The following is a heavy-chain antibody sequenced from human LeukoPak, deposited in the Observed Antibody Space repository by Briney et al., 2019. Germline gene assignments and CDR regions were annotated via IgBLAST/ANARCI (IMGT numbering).Heavy chain of an antibody. Sequence: SVKVSCKASGGTFSSYAISWVRQAPGQGLEWMGRIIPILGIANYAQKFQGRVTITAGKSTSTAYMELSSLRSEDTAVYYCASWEDYFDYWGQGTLVTVSS. CDR1: GGTFSSYA. D-gene: IGHD1-26*01. J-gene: IGHJ4*02. V-gene: IGHV1-69*04. CDR3: ASWEDYFDY. CDR2: IIPILGIA.